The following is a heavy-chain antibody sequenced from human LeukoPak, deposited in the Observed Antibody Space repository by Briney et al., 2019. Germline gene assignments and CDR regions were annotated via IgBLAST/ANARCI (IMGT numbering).Heavy chain of an antibody. D-gene: IGHD6-13*01. V-gene: IGHV1-2*02. J-gene: IGHJ4*02. CDR2: INPNSGGT. CDR3: ARGGGYSSSWYEAY. Sequence: ASVKVSCKASGYTFTGYYMHWVRQAPGQGLEWMGWINPNSGGTNYAQKFQGRVTMTSDTSISTAYMELRGLRSDDTALYYCARGGGYSSSWYEAYWGQGTLVTVSS. CDR1: GYTFTGYY.